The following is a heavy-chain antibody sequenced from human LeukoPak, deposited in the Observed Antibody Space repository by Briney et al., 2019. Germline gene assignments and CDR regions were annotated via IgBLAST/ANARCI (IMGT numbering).Heavy chain of an antibody. CDR3: ARGDAFDI. Sequence: ASVKLSCKASGDTFTDYYTHWARQAPGQGLEWMGWINPNSGDTKYAQKFQGWVTMTRDTSTSTAYMELSSLKSDGTAMYYCARGDAFDIWGQGTLVTISS. CDR2: INPNSGDT. CDR1: GDTFTDYY. J-gene: IGHJ3*02. V-gene: IGHV1-2*04.